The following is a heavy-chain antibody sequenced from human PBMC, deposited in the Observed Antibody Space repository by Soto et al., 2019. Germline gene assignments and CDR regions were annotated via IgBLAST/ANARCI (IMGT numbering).Heavy chain of an antibody. D-gene: IGHD2-2*01. CDR1: GGSISSTTYY. CDR2: IYYSGST. V-gene: IGHV4-39*02. Sequence: SETLSLTCTVSGGSISSTTYYWGWIRQPPGKGLEWIGSIYYSGSTYDNPSLKSRVTISVDTSKNQFSLKLSFVTAADTAVYYCAREGVPAAIYRGALDYWGQGTLVTVSS. CDR3: AREGVPAAIYRGALDY. J-gene: IGHJ4*02.